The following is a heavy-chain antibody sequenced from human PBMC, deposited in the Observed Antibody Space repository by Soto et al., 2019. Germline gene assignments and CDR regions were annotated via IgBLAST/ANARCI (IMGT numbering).Heavy chain of an antibody. D-gene: IGHD6-6*01. Sequence: PXESLKISRKGSGYSFTSYWISWVRQMPGKGLEWMGRIDPSDSYTNYSPSFQGHVTISADKSISTAYLQWSSLKASDTAMYYCARMGPEYSSSYYYYGMDVWGQGTTVTVSS. CDR1: GYSFTSYW. V-gene: IGHV5-10-1*01. CDR2: IDPSDSYT. J-gene: IGHJ6*02. CDR3: ARMGPEYSSSYYYYGMDV.